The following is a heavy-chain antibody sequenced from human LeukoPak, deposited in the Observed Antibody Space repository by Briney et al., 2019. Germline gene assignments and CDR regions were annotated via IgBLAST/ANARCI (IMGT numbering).Heavy chain of an antibody. Sequence: SETLSLTCTVSGGSISSYYWSWIRQPPGKGLEWIGYIYYSGSTNYNPSLKSRVTISVDTSKNQFSLKLSSVTAADTAVYYCAIGYCSGGSCHDAFDIWGQGTMVTVSS. CDR3: AIGYCSGGSCHDAFDI. CDR1: GGSISSYY. CDR2: IYYSGST. D-gene: IGHD2-15*01. J-gene: IGHJ3*02. V-gene: IGHV4-59*08.